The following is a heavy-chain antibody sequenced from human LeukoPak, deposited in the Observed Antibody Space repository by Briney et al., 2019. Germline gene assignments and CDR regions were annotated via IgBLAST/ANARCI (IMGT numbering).Heavy chain of an antibody. J-gene: IGHJ4*02. CDR2: TYTGGGR. V-gene: IGHV3-53*01. Sequence: GGSLRLSCAASGFTVSSYYMNWVRQAPGKELEWVSVTYTGGGRYYADSVRGRFTISRDTSKNMVFLQMNSLRVEDTAVYYCARGIDYWGRGTLVTVSS. CDR3: ARGIDY. CDR1: GFTVSSYY.